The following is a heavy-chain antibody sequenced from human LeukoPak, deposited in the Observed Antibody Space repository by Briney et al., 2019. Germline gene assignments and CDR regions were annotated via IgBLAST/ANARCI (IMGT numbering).Heavy chain of an antibody. V-gene: IGHV3-23*01. CDR2: IGKSGDNT. Sequence: GGSLRLSCAASGFTFSDYDMAWVRQAPGKGLEWVSTIGKSGDNTFYADSVRGRFTISRDNSKNTLYPQMNNLRVDDAAVYYCARHWLWGQGTLVTVSS. CDR3: ARHWL. J-gene: IGHJ4*02. CDR1: GFTFSDYD. D-gene: IGHD5-12*01.